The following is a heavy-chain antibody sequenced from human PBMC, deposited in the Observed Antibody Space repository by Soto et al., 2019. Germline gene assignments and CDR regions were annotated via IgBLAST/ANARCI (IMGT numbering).Heavy chain of an antibody. CDR1: EFTFRSYA. D-gene: IGHD2-15*01. CDR2: ISYDGSNE. Sequence: PGGSLRLSCAASEFTFRSYAMHWVRQAAGKGLEWVAVISYDGSNEYYADSVKGRFTIFRDNSKNTLYLQMNSLRAEDTAVYYSAKGEVLGYCSGGSCYGNWFDPWGQGT. V-gene: IGHV3-30*14. CDR3: AKGEVLGYCSGGSCYGNWFDP. J-gene: IGHJ5*02.